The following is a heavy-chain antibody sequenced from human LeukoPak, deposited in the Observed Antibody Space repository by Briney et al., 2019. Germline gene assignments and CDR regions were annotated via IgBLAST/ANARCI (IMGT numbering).Heavy chain of an antibody. J-gene: IGHJ4*02. Sequence: GGSLPLSRSLSGISLSNYGMSWVPQAPEKRLVWGAGISGSGGRPNYADPVKGRLTISRDNPKNTLYLQMNRLRAEDTAVYFCARRGVVIRVILVGFHKEAYYFDSWGQGALVTVSS. V-gene: IGHV3-23*01. D-gene: IGHD3-22*01. CDR2: ISGSGGRP. CDR3: ARRGVVIRVILVGFHKEAYYFDS. CDR1: GISLSNYG.